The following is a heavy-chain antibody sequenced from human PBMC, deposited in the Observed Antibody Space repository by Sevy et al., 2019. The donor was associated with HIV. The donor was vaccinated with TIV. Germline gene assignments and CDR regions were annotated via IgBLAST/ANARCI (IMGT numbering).Heavy chain of an antibody. J-gene: IGHJ4*02. CDR1: GKNLNDLP. Sequence: ASVKVSCKVSGKNLNDLPMHWVRQAPGKGLEWMGRFDHEDGERIYAQKFQGRVTMTEDTSRDTAYMELNSLRSEDTAMYHCATTREYYEDNSGYLDYWGQGILVTVSS. CDR3: ATTREYYEDNSGYLDY. D-gene: IGHD3-16*01. V-gene: IGHV1-24*01. CDR2: FDHEDGER.